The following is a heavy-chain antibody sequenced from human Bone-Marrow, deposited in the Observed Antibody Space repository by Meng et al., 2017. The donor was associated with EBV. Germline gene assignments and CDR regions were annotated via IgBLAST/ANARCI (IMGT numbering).Heavy chain of an antibody. CDR3: ARVVARSYFDY. CDR2: IYHSGST. J-gene: IGHJ4*02. V-gene: IGHV4-30-2*01. CDR1: GGSMSSGGSP. Sequence: LPRTGADPRLCETHLPLTLLVDSSGGSMSSGGSPWTWIRQPPGKGRECIDYIYHSGSTYYNPSLKSRVTISVDRSKNQFSLKLSSVTAADTAVYYCARVVARSYFDYWGQGTLVTVSS.